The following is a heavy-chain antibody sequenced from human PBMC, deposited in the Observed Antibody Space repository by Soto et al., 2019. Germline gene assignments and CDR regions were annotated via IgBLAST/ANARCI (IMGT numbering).Heavy chain of an antibody. CDR1: GGSFSGYY. J-gene: IGHJ4*02. V-gene: IGHV4-34*01. D-gene: IGHD2-21*02. CDR2: INHSGST. Sequence: PSETLSLTCAVYGGSFSGYYWSWIRQPPGKGLEWIGEINHSGSTNYNPSLKSRVTISVDTSKNQLSLKLSSVTAADTAVYYCARAAVVVTAYYFDYWGQGTLVTVSS. CDR3: ARAAVVVTAYYFDY.